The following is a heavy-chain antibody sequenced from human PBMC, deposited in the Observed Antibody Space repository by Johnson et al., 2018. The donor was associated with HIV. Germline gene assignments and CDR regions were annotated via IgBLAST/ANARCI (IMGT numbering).Heavy chain of an antibody. D-gene: IGHD1-14*01. CDR3: TTERGYAFDI. V-gene: IGHV3-30*04. CDR1: GFTFSTYA. Sequence: QVQLVESGGGVVQPGRSLRLSCIVSGFTFSTYAMHWVRQAPGKGLEWVAVISYDASNKYYADSVKGRFTISRDDSKNTAYLQMNSLKTEDTAVYYCTTERGYAFDIWGQGTMVTVSS. CDR2: ISYDASNK. J-gene: IGHJ3*02.